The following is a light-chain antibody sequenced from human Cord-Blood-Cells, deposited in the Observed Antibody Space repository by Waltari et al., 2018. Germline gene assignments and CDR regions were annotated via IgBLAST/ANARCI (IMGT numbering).Light chain of an antibody. CDR2: DAS. V-gene: IGKV1-5*01. Sequence: DIQMTKSPSTLSASVGARATITCRASQCISSWLAWYQQKPGKAPKLLIYDASSLESGVPSRFSGSGSGTEFTLTISSLQPDDFATYYCQQYNSYSITFGQGTRLEIK. CDR3: QQYNSYSIT. J-gene: IGKJ5*01. CDR1: QCISSW.